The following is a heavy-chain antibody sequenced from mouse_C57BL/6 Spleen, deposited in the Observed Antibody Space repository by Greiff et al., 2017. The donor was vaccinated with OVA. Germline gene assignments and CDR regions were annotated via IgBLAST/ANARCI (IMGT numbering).Heavy chain of an antibody. J-gene: IGHJ3*01. CDR2: IFPGSGST. Sequence: QVQLQQSGPELVKPGASVKISCKASGYTFTDYYINWVKQRPGQGLEWIGWIFPGSGSTYYNEKFKGKATLTVDKSSRTAYMLLSSLTSEYSAVYFCARPYYYGSSYAWFAYWGQGTLVTVSA. D-gene: IGHD1-1*01. V-gene: IGHV1-75*01. CDR3: ARPYYYGSSYAWFAY. CDR1: GYTFTDYY.